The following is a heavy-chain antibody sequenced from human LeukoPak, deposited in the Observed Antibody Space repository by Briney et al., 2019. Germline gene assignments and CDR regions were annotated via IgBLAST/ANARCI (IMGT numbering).Heavy chain of an antibody. CDR1: GFTFSSYP. V-gene: IGHV3-23*01. CDR2: ISGRGGST. J-gene: IGHJ4*02. D-gene: IGHD3-9*01. Sequence: GGSLKLSCPASGFTFSSYPMNWVRQPPGKGLEWVSAISGRGGSTYYADSVKGRFTISRDNSKNTLYLQMNSLRAEDTAVYYCAKGKRVLRYFDWLLNFFDYWGQGTLVTVSS. CDR3: AKGKRVLRYFDWLLNFFDY.